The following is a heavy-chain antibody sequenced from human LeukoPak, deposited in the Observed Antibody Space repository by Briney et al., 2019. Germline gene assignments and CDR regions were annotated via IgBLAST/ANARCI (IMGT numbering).Heavy chain of an antibody. CDR1: GASISSSSYY. V-gene: IGHV4-39*02. Sequence: SETLSLTCTVSGASISSSSYYWGWIRQPPGKGLEWIGRIYYSGSTYYNPSLKSRVTISVDTSKNQFSLKLRSVTAADTAVYYCAREFWSSRSGNLQAFHVWGQGTMVTVSS. CDR3: AREFWSSRSGNLQAFHV. CDR2: IYYSGST. J-gene: IGHJ3*01. D-gene: IGHD3-10*01.